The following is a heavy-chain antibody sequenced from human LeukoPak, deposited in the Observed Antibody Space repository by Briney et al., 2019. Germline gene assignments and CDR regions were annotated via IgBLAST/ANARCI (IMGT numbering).Heavy chain of an antibody. Sequence: GGSLRLSCAASGFTFSNAWMSWVRQAPGKGLEWVGRIRSKTDGGTANYAAPVKGRFTISRDDSEQTLHLQMNSLKTEDTAVYYCTTLFYHDPLSTFDSWGQGTLVTVSS. J-gene: IGHJ4*02. CDR2: IRSKTDGGTA. V-gene: IGHV3-15*01. D-gene: IGHD2-2*01. CDR3: TTLFYHDPLSTFDS. CDR1: GFTFSNAW.